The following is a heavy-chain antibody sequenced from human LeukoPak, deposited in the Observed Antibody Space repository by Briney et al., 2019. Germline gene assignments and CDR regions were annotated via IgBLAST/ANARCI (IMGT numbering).Heavy chain of an antibody. J-gene: IGHJ5*02. CDR1: GCTFTSYG. V-gene: IGHV1-18*01. CDR2: ISAYNGNT. Sequence: ASVTVSCKPSGCTFTSYGISWVRQAPGQGLEWMGWISAYNGNTNYAQKLQGRVTMTTDTSTSTAYMELRSLRSDDTAVYYCARDGGDYDFWSGYNTHNWFDPWGQGTLVTVSS. D-gene: IGHD3-3*01. CDR3: ARDGGDYDFWSGYNTHNWFDP.